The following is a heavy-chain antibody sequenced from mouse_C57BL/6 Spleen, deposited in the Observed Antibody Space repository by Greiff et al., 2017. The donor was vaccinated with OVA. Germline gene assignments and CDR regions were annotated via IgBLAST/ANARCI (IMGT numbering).Heavy chain of an antibody. V-gene: IGHV5-17*01. CDR1: GFTFTDYG. CDR3: AIRQLRLEDNYEY. CDR2: ISSGSSTI. J-gene: IGHJ2*01. D-gene: IGHD3-2*02. Sequence: EVNLVESGGGLVKPGGSLKLSCAASGFTFTDYGMHWVRQAPEKGLEWVAYISSGSSTIYYADTVMGRFTISKDNAKNTLFLQMTSLRSEDTTMDYFAIRQLRLEDNYEYWGQGTTLTVSS.